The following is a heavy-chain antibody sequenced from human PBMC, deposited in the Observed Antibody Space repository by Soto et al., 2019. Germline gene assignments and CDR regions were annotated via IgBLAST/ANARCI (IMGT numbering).Heavy chain of an antibody. V-gene: IGHV4-31*03. J-gene: IGHJ5*02. CDR1: GGSISSGDYY. Sequence: SETLSLTCTVSGGSISSGDYYWSWIRQHPGKGLEWIGTIYFSGTTYYNPSLKSRVTISVDTSKSQFSLKSSSVTAADTAVYYCARRDRSGFSYWLDTWGQGTLVTVSS. CDR2: IYFSGTT. D-gene: IGHD3-22*01. CDR3: ARRDRSGFSYWLDT.